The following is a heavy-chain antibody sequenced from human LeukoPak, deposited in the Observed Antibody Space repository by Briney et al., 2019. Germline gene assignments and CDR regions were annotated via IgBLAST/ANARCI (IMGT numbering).Heavy chain of an antibody. CDR2: ISYDGSNK. D-gene: IGHD1-26*01. V-gene: IGHV3-30-3*01. CDR3: ARDGSISDSGSYYGYFDY. CDR1: GFTFSSYA. J-gene: IGHJ4*02. Sequence: GGSLRLSCAASGFTFSSYAMLWVRQAPAKGLEWVAVISYDGSNKYYADSVRGRFTISRDNSKNTLYLQMNSLRAEDTAVYYCARDGSISDSGSYYGYFDYWGQGTLVTVSS.